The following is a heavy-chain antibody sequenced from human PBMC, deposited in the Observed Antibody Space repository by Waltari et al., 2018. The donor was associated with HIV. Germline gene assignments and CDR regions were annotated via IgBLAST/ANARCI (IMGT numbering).Heavy chain of an antibody. CDR3: ARRRLEMATIDY. J-gene: IGHJ4*02. D-gene: IGHD5-12*01. Sequence: QVQLQESGPGLVKPSETLSLTCPAYGGSISSYYWSWFRQPPGKGLEWIGYIYYSGSTNYNPSLKSRVTISVDTSKNQFSLKLSSVTAADTAVYYCARRRLEMATIDYWGQGTLVTVSS. CDR1: GGSISSYY. V-gene: IGHV4-59*01. CDR2: IYYSGST.